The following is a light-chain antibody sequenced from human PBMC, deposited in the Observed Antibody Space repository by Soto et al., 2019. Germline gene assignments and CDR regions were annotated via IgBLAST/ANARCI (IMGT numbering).Light chain of an antibody. CDR1: SSNIGAGYD. J-gene: IGLJ1*01. Sequence: LTQPPSVSGAPGQRVTISCTGSSSNIGAGYDVHWYQQLPGTAPKLLIYGNSNRPSGVPDRFSGSKSGTSASLAITGLQAEDEADYYCQSYDSSLSGYVFGTRTKVTVL. CDR3: QSYDSSLSGYV. V-gene: IGLV1-40*01. CDR2: GNS.